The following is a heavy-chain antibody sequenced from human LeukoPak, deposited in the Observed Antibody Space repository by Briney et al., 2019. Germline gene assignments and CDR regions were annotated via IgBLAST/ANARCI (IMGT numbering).Heavy chain of an antibody. Sequence: PSETLSLTCTVSGGSISSGGYYWNWIRQPPGKDLEWIGYMYDRGNTYYNPSLKSRLTISVDTSKNQFSLQLSSVTAADTAVYYCARGSWYPTFDYWGQGTMVTVSS. V-gene: IGHV4-30-4*01. J-gene: IGHJ4*02. CDR1: GGSISSGGYY. D-gene: IGHD6-13*01. CDR3: ARGSWYPTFDY. CDR2: MYDRGNT.